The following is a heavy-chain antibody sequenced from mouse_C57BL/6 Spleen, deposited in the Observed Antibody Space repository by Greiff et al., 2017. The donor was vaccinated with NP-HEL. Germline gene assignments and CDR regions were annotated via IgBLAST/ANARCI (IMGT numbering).Heavy chain of an antibody. D-gene: IGHD1-1*01. CDR1: GYTFTSYW. CDR2: IHPNSGST. J-gene: IGHJ2*01. Sequence: VKLQQPGAELVKPVASVKLSCKASGYTFTSYWMHWVKQRPGQGLEWIGMIHPNSGSTNYNEKFKSKATLTVDKSSSTAYMQLSSLTSEDSAVYYCARSGGSSHYFDYWGQGTTLTVSS. V-gene: IGHV1-64*01. CDR3: ARSGGSSHYFDY.